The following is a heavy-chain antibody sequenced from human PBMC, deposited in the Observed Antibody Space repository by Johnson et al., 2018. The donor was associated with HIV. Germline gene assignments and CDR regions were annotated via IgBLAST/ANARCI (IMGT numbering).Heavy chain of an antibody. Sequence: QVQLVESRGGVVQPGRSLRLSCAASVFTFSSYGMHWVRQAPGKGLEWVAVIWYDGSSKYYADSVKGRFTISRDNSKNTLYLQMNSLRAEDTAVYHCGKPAGGGIAARNAFDIWGQGTMVTVSS. CDR1: VFTFSSYG. V-gene: IGHV3-33*06. D-gene: IGHD6-6*01. CDR3: GKPAGGGIAARNAFDI. J-gene: IGHJ3*02. CDR2: IWYDGSSK.